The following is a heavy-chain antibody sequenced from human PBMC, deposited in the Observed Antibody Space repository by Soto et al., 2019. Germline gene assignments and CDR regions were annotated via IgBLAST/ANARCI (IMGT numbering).Heavy chain of an antibody. V-gene: IGHV3-23*01. CDR3: VKGNWGDY. D-gene: IGHD7-27*01. CDR2: SRGSDGST. CDR1: GFTFNTYD. Sequence: EVQLLESGGGSVQPGGSLRLSCAASGFTFNTYDMTWVRQAPGKGLEWVSVSRGSDGSTYYADSVKGRFTISRDNSKNTVYLQMNSLRADDTAIYYCVKGNWGDYWAQGTLVTVSS. J-gene: IGHJ4*02.